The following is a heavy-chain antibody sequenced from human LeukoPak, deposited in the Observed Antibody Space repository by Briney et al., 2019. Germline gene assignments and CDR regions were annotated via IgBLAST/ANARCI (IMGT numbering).Heavy chain of an antibody. CDR3: ARGLYCSGGSCYGP. CDR1: GGSISSGGYS. CDR2: IYHSGST. V-gene: IGHV4-30-2*01. D-gene: IGHD2-15*01. Sequence: PSETLSLTCAVSGGSISSGGYSWSWIRQPPGKGLEWIGYIYHSGSTYYNPSLKSRVTISVDRSKNQFSLKLSSVTAADTAVYYCARGLYCSGGSCYGPWGQGTLVTVSS. J-gene: IGHJ4*02.